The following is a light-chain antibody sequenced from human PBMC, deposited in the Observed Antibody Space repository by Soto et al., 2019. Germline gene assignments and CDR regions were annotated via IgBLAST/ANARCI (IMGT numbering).Light chain of an antibody. Sequence: EIVVTQSPATLSVSPGERVTLSCRASQSVSSNLAWYQQKPGQDPRLLIFDALNRAPGVPARFSGSGSGTDFTLTISSLEPDAFAVYYCQQRSDWRPWTFGQGTKV. CDR2: DAL. CDR3: QQRSDWRPWT. V-gene: IGKV3-11*01. J-gene: IGKJ1*01. CDR1: QSVSSN.